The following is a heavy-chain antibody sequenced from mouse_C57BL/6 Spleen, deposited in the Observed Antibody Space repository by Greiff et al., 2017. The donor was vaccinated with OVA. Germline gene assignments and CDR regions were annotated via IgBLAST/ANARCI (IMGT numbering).Heavy chain of an antibody. V-gene: IGHV1-42*01. J-gene: IGHJ4*01. CDR3: ARPFYEYYAMDY. CDR1: GYSFTGYY. Sequence: EVQLQQSGPELVKPGASVKISCKASGYSFTGYYMNWVKQSPEKSLEWIGEINPSTGGTTYNQKFKAKATLTVDKSSSTAYMQLKSLTSEDSAVYYCARPFYEYYAMDYWGQGTSVTVSS. CDR2: INPSTGGT. D-gene: IGHD1-1*01.